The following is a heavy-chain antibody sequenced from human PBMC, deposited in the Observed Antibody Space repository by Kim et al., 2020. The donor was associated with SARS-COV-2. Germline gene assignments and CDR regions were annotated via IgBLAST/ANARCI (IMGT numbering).Heavy chain of an antibody. J-gene: IGHJ3*02. V-gene: IGHV3-23*01. CDR3: ARGDIVGGAFDT. D-gene: IGHD2-21*01. Sequence: NAASVKGRFTISRDNSKHTLYLQMSSLRAEDTAVYYWARGDIVGGAFDTWGQGTMVTVSS.